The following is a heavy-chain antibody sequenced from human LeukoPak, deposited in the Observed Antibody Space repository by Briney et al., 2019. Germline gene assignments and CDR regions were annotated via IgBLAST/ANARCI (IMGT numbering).Heavy chain of an antibody. D-gene: IGHD6-13*01. J-gene: IGHJ4*02. CDR1: GGSISSYY. CDR3: ARSRSWLYYFDY. Sequence: PSETLSLTCTVSGGSISSYYWSWIRQPPGKGLEWIGYIYYSGSTNYNPSLKSRVTTSVDTSKNQFSLKLSSVTAADTAVYYCARSRSWLYYFDYWGQGTLVTVSS. V-gene: IGHV4-59*08. CDR2: IYYSGST.